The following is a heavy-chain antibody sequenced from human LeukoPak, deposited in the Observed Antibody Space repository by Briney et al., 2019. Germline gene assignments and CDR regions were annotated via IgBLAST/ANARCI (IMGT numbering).Heavy chain of an antibody. CDR3: AKDLARGYQLPTFY. CDR2: IYSGGST. D-gene: IGHD2-2*01. V-gene: IGHV3-53*05. Sequence: GGSLRLSCAASGFTVSSNYMSWVRQAPGKGLEWVSVIYSGGSTYYADSVKGRFTISRDNSKNTLYLQMNSLRAEDTAVYYCAKDLARGYQLPTFYWGQGTLVTVSS. J-gene: IGHJ4*02. CDR1: GFTVSSNY.